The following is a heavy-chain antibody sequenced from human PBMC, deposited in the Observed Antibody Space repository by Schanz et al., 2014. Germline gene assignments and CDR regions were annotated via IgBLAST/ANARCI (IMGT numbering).Heavy chain of an antibody. D-gene: IGHD7-27*01. CDR2: TSGSGGST. CDR3: ARENLNWEAFDL. CDR1: GITFSSHA. V-gene: IGHV3-23*04. Sequence: EVQLVESGGDLVQPGGSLRLSCVVSGITFSSHAMNWVRQAPGKGLEWVSSTSGSGGSTYYADSVKGRFTISRDNAKNSLYLEMTSLRGEDTAVYYCARENLNWEAFDLWGQGTVVIVSS. J-gene: IGHJ3*01.